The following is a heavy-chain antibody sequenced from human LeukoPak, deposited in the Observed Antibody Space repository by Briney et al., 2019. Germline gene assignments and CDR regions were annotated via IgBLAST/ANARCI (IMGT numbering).Heavy chain of an antibody. CDR2: ISYDGSNK. CDR1: GFTVSSTY. J-gene: IGHJ4*02. CDR3: ASTLES. D-gene: IGHD1-1*01. V-gene: IGHV3-30-3*01. Sequence: GGSLRLSCAASGFTVSSTYMSWIRQAPGKGLEWVAVISYDGSNKYYADSVKGRFTISRDSSKNTLYLQMNSLRAEDTAVYYCASTLESWGQGTLVTVSS.